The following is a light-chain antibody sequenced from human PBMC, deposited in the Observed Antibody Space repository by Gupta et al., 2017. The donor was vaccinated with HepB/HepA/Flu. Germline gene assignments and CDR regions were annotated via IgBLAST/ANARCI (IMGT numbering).Light chain of an antibody. CDR1: QSVSSN. CDR3: QQYNNWPGT. J-gene: IGKJ1*01. Sequence: EIVMTQYPATLSVSPEERATLSCRASQSVSSNLAWYQQKPGQAPRRLIYGASTRATGIPARFSGGGAGTEFTLTISSLQSEDFAVYYCQQYNNWPGTFGQGTKVEIK. V-gene: IGKV3-15*01. CDR2: GAS.